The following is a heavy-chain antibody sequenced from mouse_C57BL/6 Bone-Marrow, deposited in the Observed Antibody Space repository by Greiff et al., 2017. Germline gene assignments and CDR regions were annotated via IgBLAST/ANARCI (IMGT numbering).Heavy chain of an antibody. J-gene: IGHJ3*01. CDR2: IDPSDSYT. D-gene: IGHD4-1*01. Sequence: QVQLQQPGAELVMPGASVKLSCKASGYTFTSYWMHWVKQRPGQGLEWIGEIDPSDSYTTYNQKFKGKSTLTVDKSSSTAYMQLSSLTSEDSAVYYCATNWEFAYWGQGNLVTVSA. CDR1: GYTFTSYW. CDR3: ATNWEFAY. V-gene: IGHV1-69*01.